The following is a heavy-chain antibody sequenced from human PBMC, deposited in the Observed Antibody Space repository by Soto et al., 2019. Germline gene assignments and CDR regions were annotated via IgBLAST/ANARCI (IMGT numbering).Heavy chain of an antibody. CDR1: GGSFSGYY. J-gene: IGHJ4*02. CDR2: INHSGST. CDR3: ARNPPTRRIFGVVRREKHFDY. Sequence: QVQLQQWGAGLLKPSETLSLTCAVYGGSFSGYYWSWIRQPPGKGLEWIGEINHSGSTNYNPSLKSRVTISVDTSKNQFSLKLSSVTAADTAVYYCARNPPTRRIFGVVRREKHFDYWGQGTLVTVSS. D-gene: IGHD3-3*01. V-gene: IGHV4-34*01.